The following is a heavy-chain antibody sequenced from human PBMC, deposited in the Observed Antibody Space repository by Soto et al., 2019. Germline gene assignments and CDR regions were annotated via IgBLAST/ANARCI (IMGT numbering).Heavy chain of an antibody. CDR2: IYYTGST. D-gene: IGHD3-10*01. J-gene: IGHJ5*02. CDR3: ARGGTHVRGVANWFDP. CDR1: GGSVSGGSYY. Sequence: SETLSLTCTVSGGSVSGGSYYWTWIRQPPGKGLEWIGYIYYTGSTNYNPSLKSRVTTSVDTSKNQFSLKLRSVTAADTAVYYCARGGTHVRGVANWFDPWGQGTLVTVSS. V-gene: IGHV4-61*01.